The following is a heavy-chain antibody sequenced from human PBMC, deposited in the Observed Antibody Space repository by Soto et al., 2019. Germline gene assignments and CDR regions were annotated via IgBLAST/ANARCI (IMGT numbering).Heavy chain of an antibody. D-gene: IGHD5-18*01. CDR3: ARGVDTAMVSDLDY. Sequence: GGSLRLSCAASGFTFSSYAMHWVRQAPGKGLEWVAVISYDGSNKYYADSVKGRFTISRDNSKNTLYLQMNSLRAEDTAVYYCARGVDTAMVSDLDYWGQGTLVTAAS. V-gene: IGHV3-30-3*01. J-gene: IGHJ4*02. CDR2: ISYDGSNK. CDR1: GFTFSSYA.